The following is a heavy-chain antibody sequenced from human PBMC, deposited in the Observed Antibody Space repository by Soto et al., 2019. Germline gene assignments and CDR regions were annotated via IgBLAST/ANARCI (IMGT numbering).Heavy chain of an antibody. Sequence: PSETLSLTCAVYGGSFSGYYWSWIRQPPGKGLEWIGEINHSGSTNYNPSLKSRVTISVDTSKNQFSLKLSSVTAADTAVYYCARSRAFIAAAGPPIYAMDVWGQGTTVT. J-gene: IGHJ6*02. V-gene: IGHV4-34*01. D-gene: IGHD6-13*01. CDR2: INHSGST. CDR3: ARSRAFIAAAGPPIYAMDV. CDR1: GGSFSGYY.